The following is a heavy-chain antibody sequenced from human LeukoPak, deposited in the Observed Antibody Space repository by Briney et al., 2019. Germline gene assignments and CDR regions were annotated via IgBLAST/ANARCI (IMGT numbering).Heavy chain of an antibody. CDR3: ARENNRAPDY. CDR1: SASMSTYY. D-gene: IGHD1/OR15-1a*01. J-gene: IGHJ4*02. Sequence: PSETLSLTCTVSSASMSTYYWSWTRQSPGRGLEWIGCIYYTGSSIYNPSLKSRVTMSVDTSKTQFSLKLTSVTAADTAVYYCARENNRAPDYWGQGTLVTVSS. CDR2: IYYTGSS. V-gene: IGHV4-59*01.